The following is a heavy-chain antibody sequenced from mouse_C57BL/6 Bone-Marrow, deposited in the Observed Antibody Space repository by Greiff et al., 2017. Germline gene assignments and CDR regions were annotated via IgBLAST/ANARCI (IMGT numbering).Heavy chain of an antibody. Sequence: EVMLVESGGGLVQPGGSLKLSCAASGFTFSDYYMYWVRQTPEKRLEWVAYISNGGGSTYYPDTVKGRFTISRDNAKNTLYLQMSRLKSEDTAMYYCARQREGTGTLFDYWGQGTTLTVSS. J-gene: IGHJ2*01. CDR3: ARQREGTGTLFDY. D-gene: IGHD4-1*01. CDR1: GFTFSDYY. CDR2: ISNGGGST. V-gene: IGHV5-12*01.